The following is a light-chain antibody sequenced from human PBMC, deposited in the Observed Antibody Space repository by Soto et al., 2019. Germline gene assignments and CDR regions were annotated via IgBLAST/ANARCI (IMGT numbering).Light chain of an antibody. CDR1: SSDVGGYNH. V-gene: IGLV2-14*01. Sequence: QSVLTQPASVSGSPGQSITISCTGTSSDVGGYNHVSWYQHSPGKAPKLILFAVSDRPSGVSHRFSGSKSGNTASLTISGLQADDEADYYCCSYTSLSTVVFGGGTKFTVL. CDR3: CSYTSLSTVV. J-gene: IGLJ2*01. CDR2: AVS.